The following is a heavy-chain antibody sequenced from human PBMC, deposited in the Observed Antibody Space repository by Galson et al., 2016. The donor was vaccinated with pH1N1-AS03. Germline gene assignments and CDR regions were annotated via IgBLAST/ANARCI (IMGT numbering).Heavy chain of an antibody. CDR3: ATAGNYFDIRRFDY. J-gene: IGHJ4*02. V-gene: IGHV1-69*05. CDR2: VKGVFRTT. D-gene: IGHD3-9*01. CDR1: GGTFDNHP. Sequence: SVKVSCKASGGTFDNHPINWVRQAPGQGLEWMGGVKGVFRTTNYAQKFQGRITITMDQSTGTAYMEVSSQRAEDTAVYYCATAGNYFDIRRFDYWGQGTPVTVFS.